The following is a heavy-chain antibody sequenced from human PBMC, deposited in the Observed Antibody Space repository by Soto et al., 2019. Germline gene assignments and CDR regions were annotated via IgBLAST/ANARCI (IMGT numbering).Heavy chain of an antibody. CDR2: IYYSGST. CDR3: ARNYGSGSYMFDY. CDR1: GGSISSGDYY. D-gene: IGHD3-10*01. V-gene: IGHV4-30-4*01. Sequence: SETLSLTCTVSGGSISSGDYYWSWIRQPPGKGLEWIGYIYYSGSTYYNPSLKSRVTISVDTSKNQFSLKLSSVTAADTAVYYCARNYGSGSYMFDYWGQGTLVTVSS. J-gene: IGHJ4*02.